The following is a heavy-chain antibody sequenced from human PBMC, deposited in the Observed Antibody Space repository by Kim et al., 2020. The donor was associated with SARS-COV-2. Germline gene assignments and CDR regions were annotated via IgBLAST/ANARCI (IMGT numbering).Heavy chain of an antibody. CDR1: GYSFTSYW. D-gene: IGHD3-3*01. Sequence: GESLKISCKGSGYSFTSYWIGWVRQMPGKGLEWMGIIYPGDSDTRYSPSFQGQVTISADKSISTAYLQWSSLKASDTAMYYCARRGEKTYYDFWSGYQDYWGQGTLVTVSS. V-gene: IGHV5-51*01. CDR3: ARRGEKTYYDFWSGYQDY. J-gene: IGHJ4*02. CDR2: IYPGDSDT.